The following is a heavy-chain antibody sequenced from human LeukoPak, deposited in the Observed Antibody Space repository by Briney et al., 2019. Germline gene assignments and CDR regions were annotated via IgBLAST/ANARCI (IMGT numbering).Heavy chain of an antibody. CDR2: ISGSGGST. CDR3: AKGSSRGQYYYYYGMDV. J-gene: IGHJ6*02. V-gene: IGHV3-23*01. Sequence: GGSLRLSCAASGFTFSSYAMSWVRQAPGKGLEWVSAISGSGGSTYYADSVKGRFTISRDNSKNTLYLQMNSLRAEDTAVYYCAKGSSRGQYYYYYGMDVWGQGTTVTVSS. CDR1: GFTFSSYA. D-gene: IGHD2-15*01.